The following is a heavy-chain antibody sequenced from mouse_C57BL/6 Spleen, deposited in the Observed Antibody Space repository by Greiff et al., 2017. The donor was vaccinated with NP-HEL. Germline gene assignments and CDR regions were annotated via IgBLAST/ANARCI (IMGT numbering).Heavy chain of an antibody. CDR2: ISYSGST. D-gene: IGHD1-1*01. V-gene: IGHV3-1*01. J-gene: IGHJ3*01. CDR1: GYSITSGYD. CDR3: ARDGVYYPAWFAY. Sequence: EVKLVESGPGMVKPSQSLSLTCTVTGYSITSGYDWHWIRHFPGNKLEWMGYISYSGSTNYNPSLKSRISITHDTSKNHFFLKLNSVTTEDTATYYCARDGVYYPAWFAYWGQGTLVTVSA.